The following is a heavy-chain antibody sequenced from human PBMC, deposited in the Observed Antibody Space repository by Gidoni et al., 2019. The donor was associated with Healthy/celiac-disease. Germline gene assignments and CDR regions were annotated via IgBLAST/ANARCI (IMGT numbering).Heavy chain of an antibody. CDR1: GFTFSSYG. V-gene: IGHV3-33*01. J-gene: IGHJ6*02. CDR3: AREGGDYYGSGNLMDV. CDR2: IWYDGSNK. Sequence: QVQLVESGGGVVQPGRSLRLSCAASGFTFSSYGMHWVRQAPGKGLEWVAVIWYDGSNKYYADSVKGRFTISRDNSKNTLYLQMNSLRAEDTAVYYCAREGGDYYGSGNLMDVWGQGTTVTVSS. D-gene: IGHD3-10*01.